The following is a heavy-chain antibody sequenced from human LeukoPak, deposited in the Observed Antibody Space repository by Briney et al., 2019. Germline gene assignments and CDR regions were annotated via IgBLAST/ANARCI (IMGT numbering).Heavy chain of an antibody. CDR3: AREGNQFGELKDYYYYGMDV. V-gene: IGHV6-1*01. CDR1: GDSVSSNSAA. J-gene: IGHJ6*02. D-gene: IGHD3-10*01. Sequence: SQTLSLTCALSGDSVSSNSAAWNWIRQSPSRGLEWLGRTYYRSKWYNDHAVSVKSRITINPDTSKNQFSLQLNSVTPEDTAVYYCAREGNQFGELKDYYYYGMDVWGQGTTVTVSS. CDR2: TYYRSKWYN.